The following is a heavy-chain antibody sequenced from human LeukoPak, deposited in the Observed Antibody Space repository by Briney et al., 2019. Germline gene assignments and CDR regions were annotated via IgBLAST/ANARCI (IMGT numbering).Heavy chain of an antibody. CDR1: GFTFSSYW. CDR2: IKQDGSEK. Sequence: PGGSLRLSCAASGFTFSSYWMSWVRQAPGKGLEWVANIKQDGSEKYYVDSVKGRFTISRDNAKNSLYLQMNSLGAEDTAVYYCARDIPLAGEEEGPNWFDPWGQGTLVTVSS. V-gene: IGHV3-7*03. CDR3: ARDIPLAGEEEGPNWFDP. D-gene: IGHD6-19*01. J-gene: IGHJ5*02.